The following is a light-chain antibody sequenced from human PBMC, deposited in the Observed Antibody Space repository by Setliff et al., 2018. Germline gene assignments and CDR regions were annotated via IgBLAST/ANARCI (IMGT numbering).Light chain of an antibody. J-gene: IGKJ5*01. V-gene: IGKV3D-20*01. CDR2: DTS. Sequence: EIVLTQSPGTLSLSPGERATLSCRTSQSVGNIHLAWYQQKPGLAPRLLIYDTSSRATGIPDRFSGSGSGTDFTLTISRLEPEDFAVYYCQQYGSSHAFGQGTRL. CDR3: QQYGSSHA. CDR1: QSVGNIH.